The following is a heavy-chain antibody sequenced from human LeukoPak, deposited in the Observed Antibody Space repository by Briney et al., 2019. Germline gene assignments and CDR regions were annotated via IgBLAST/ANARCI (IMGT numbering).Heavy chain of an antibody. CDR3: ARQIYGDYFDS. J-gene: IGHJ4*02. D-gene: IGHD4-17*01. CDR1: GASISSAVYY. CDR2: IYYSGNT. V-gene: IGHV4-39*01. Sequence: PSETLSLTCTVSGASISSAVYYWGWIRQPPGKGLEWIGSIYYSGNTYYNPSLKSRVTISSDTSKNQFSLKLNSVTAADTAVYYCARQIYGDYFDSWGPGTVVTVSS.